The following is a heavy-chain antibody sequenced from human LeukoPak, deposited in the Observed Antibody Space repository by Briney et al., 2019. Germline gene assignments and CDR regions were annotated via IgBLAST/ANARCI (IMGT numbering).Heavy chain of an antibody. CDR1: GFTFSSYA. Sequence: GRSLRLSCAASGFTFSSYAMHWVRQAPGKGLEWVAVISYDGSNKYYADSVKGRFTISRDNSKNTLYLQMNSLRAEDTAVYYCVTSRNRDIVVVVAATLSYWGQGTLVTVSS. CDR3: VTSRNRDIVVVVAATLSY. J-gene: IGHJ4*02. V-gene: IGHV3-30*04. CDR2: ISYDGSNK. D-gene: IGHD2-15*01.